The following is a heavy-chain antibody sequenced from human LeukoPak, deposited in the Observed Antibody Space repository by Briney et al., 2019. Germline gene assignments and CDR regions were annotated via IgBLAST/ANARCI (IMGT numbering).Heavy chain of an antibody. CDR1: GFTFDDYA. J-gene: IGHJ3*02. V-gene: IGHV3-23*01. CDR2: ISWNSGST. CDR3: AGDEQWLVLGTNDAFDI. Sequence: GGSLRLSCAASGFTFDDYAMHWVRQAPGKGLEWVLGISWNSGSTYYADSVKGRFTISRDNSKNTLYLQMNSLRPEDTAVYYCAGDEQWLVLGTNDAFDIWGQGTMVTVSS. D-gene: IGHD6-19*01.